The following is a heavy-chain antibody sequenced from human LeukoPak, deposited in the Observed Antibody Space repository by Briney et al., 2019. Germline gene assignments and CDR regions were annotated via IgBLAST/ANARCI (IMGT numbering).Heavy chain of an antibody. Sequence: ASVKVSCTASGYTFTSYGISWVRQAPGQGLEWMGWISAYNGNTNYAQKLQGRVTMTTDTSTSTAYMELSSLRSEDTAVYYCATGLAARGIYYYYYMDVWGKGTTVTVSS. CDR1: GYTFTSYG. CDR3: ATGLAARGIYYYYYMDV. V-gene: IGHV1-18*01. CDR2: ISAYNGNT. J-gene: IGHJ6*03. D-gene: IGHD6-6*01.